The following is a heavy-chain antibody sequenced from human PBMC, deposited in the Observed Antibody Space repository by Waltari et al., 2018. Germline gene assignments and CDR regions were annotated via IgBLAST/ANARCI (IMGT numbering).Heavy chain of an antibody. V-gene: IGHV1-69*04. J-gene: IGHJ4*02. CDR3: ASPVYSGYDYPSLDY. Sequence: QVQLVQSGAEVKKPGSSVKVSCKASGGTFSSYAISWVRQAPGQGLEWMGGIIPILGIANYEQKFQGRVTITADESTSTAYMELSSLRSEDTAVYYCASPVYSGYDYPSLDYWGQGTLVTVSS. D-gene: IGHD5-12*01. CDR2: IIPILGIA. CDR1: GGTFSSYA.